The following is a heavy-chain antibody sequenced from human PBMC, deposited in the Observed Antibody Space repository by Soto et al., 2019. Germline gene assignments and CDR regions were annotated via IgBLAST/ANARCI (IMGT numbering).Heavy chain of an antibody. J-gene: IGHJ6*02. CDR3: ARGGYCSGGSCFTYYYYYYGMDV. V-gene: IGHV1-69*13. D-gene: IGHD2-15*01. Sequence: ASVKVSCKASGGTFSSYAISWVRQAPGQGLEWMGGIIPIFGTANYAQKFQGRVTITADESTSTAYMELSSLRSEDTAVYYCARGGYCSGGSCFTYYYYYYGMDVWGQGTTVTVSS. CDR2: IIPIFGTA. CDR1: GGTFSSYA.